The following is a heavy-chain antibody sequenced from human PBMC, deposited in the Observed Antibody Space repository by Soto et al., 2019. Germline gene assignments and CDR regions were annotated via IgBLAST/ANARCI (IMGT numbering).Heavy chain of an antibody. D-gene: IGHD3-22*01. V-gene: IGHV1-69*01. CDR2: IIPVFQTA. CDR3: ARGGSGYTWFKEF. Sequence: QEQLVQSGAEVKKPGSSVKVSCKASGGLFSSYPISWVRQVPGQGLEWMGGIIPVFQTAYYTQRFQGRVTITADESTNTEYMELSSVRSEDTVIYYCARGGSGYTWFKEFWGQGTLVTVSS. CDR1: GGLFSSYP. J-gene: IGHJ4*02.